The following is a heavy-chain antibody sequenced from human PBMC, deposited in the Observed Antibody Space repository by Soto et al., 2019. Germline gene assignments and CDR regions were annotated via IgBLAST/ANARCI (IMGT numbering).Heavy chain of an antibody. V-gene: IGHV4-39*01. CDR1: GGSISSSSYY. D-gene: IGHD2-2*03. CDR3: ARLDIVVVPAASYYYYMDV. CDR2: IYYSGST. J-gene: IGHJ6*03. Sequence: SETLSLTCTVSGGSISSSSYYWGWTRQPPGKGLEWIGSIYYSGSTYYNPSLKSRVTISVDTSKNQFSLKLSSVTAADTAVYYCARLDIVVVPAASYYYYMDVWGKGTTVTVSS.